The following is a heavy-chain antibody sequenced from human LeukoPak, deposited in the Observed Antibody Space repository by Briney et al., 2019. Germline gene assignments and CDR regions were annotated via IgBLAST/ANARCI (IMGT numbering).Heavy chain of an antibody. Sequence: GGSLRLSCAASGFTFSNYWMRWVRQAPGKGLEWVANIKQDGSEKYYVDSVKGRFTISRDNAKSSLYLQMNSLRADDTAVYYCARDGYSYAMDVCGQGTTVTVSS. J-gene: IGHJ6*02. CDR3: ARDGYSYAMDV. V-gene: IGHV3-7*01. CDR2: IKQDGSEK. CDR1: GFTFSNYW.